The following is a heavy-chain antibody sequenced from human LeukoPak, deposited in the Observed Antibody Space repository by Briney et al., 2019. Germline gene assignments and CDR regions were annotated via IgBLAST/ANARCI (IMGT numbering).Heavy chain of an antibody. CDR3: ARGADYGDYYYFDY. V-gene: IGHV4-30-2*01. CDR1: GGSISSGGYS. J-gene: IGHJ4*02. CDR2: IYHSGST. Sequence: SQTLSLTCAVSGGSISSGGYSWSWIRQPPGKGLEWIGYIYHSGSTYYNPSLNSRVTISVDRSKNQFSLKLSSVTAADTAVYYWARGADYGDYYYFDYWGQGTLVTVSS. D-gene: IGHD4-17*01.